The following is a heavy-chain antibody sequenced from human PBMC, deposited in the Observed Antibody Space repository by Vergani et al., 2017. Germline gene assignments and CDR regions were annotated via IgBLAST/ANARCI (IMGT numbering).Heavy chain of an antibody. CDR3: VKILRKYCSSTSCSFDY. D-gene: IGHD2-2*01. V-gene: IGHV3-23*01. CDR1: GFTFSSYA. CDR2: ISGSGDNT. J-gene: IGHJ4*02. Sequence: EVQLLESGGGLEQPGGSLRLSCAASGFTFSSYAMSWVRQAPGKGLEWVSGISGSGDNTFYADSVKGRFTISRDNSKNTLYLQMNSLRAEDTAVYYCVKILRKYCSSTSCSFDYWGQGTLVTVSS.